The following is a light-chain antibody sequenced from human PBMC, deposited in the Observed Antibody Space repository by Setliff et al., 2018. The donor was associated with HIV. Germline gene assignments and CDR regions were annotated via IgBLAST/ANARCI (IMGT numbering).Light chain of an antibody. J-gene: IGLJ1*01. CDR3: LSYTTTTPSPYV. CDR2: EVT. V-gene: IGLV2-14*03. Sequence: SALTQPASVSGSPGQSIAISCTGYSSDVGGFNSVSWYQQHPDKAPKLIVYEVTNRPSEVSDRFFGSKSGNTASLTISGLQTEDEADYYCLSYTTTTPSPYVFGTGTKVTVL. CDR1: SSDVGGFNS.